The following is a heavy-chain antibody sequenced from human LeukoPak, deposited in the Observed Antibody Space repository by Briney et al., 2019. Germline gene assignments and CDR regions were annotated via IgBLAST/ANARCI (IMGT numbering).Heavy chain of an antibody. CDR1: GYTCTSYD. J-gene: IGHJ4*02. V-gene: IGHV1-8*01. CDR2: MNPNRGNT. D-gene: IGHD3-22*01. Sequence: GASVKVSCKASGYTCTSYDINWGRHATRPGLGWMGWMNPNRGNTGYAQKFQGRVTMTRNTSISTAYMELSSLRSEDTAVYYCARGDSSGLGYFDYWGQGTLVTVSS. CDR3: ARGDSSGLGYFDY.